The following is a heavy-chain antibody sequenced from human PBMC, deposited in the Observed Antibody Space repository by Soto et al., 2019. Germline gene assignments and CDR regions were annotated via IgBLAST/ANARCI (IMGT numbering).Heavy chain of an antibody. CDR3: ARCGGGSGWL. V-gene: IGHV4-61*01. CDR1: GDSVSTGNKY. CDR2: IYSSGST. D-gene: IGHD6-19*01. Sequence: QVQLQESGPGLVKPSETLSLTCTVSGDSVSTGNKYWSWSRPPPGQALEWIAYIYSSGSTNSNPSLKSRVTISRDTSKNQFSLKMTSGTAEDTAVYYWARCGGGSGWLGGQGTLVTVSS. J-gene: IGHJ4*02.